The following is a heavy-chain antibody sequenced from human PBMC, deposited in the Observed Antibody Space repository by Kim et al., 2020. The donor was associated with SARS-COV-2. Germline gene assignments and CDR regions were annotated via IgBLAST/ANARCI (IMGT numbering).Heavy chain of an antibody. Sequence: CDPSPKSRVTISVDQSKNQFSLKLSSVTAADTAVYYCARGLKNDFWSGGVWGKGTTVTVSS. D-gene: IGHD3-3*01. V-gene: IGHV4-34*13. CDR3: ARGLKNDFWSGGV. J-gene: IGHJ6*04.